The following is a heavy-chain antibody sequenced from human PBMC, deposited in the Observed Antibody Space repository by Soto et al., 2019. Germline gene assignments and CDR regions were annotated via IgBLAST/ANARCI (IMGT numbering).Heavy chain of an antibody. V-gene: IGHV4-61*01. Sequence: SETLSLTCTVSGGSVSSGSYYWSWIRQPPGKGLEWIGYIYYSGSTNYNPSLKSRVTISVDTSKNQFSLKLSSVTAADTAVYYCARDPRNSNYYYYGMDVWGQGTTVTVSS. CDR2: IYYSGST. CDR1: GGSVSSGSYY. CDR3: ARDPRNSNYYYYGMDV. J-gene: IGHJ6*02.